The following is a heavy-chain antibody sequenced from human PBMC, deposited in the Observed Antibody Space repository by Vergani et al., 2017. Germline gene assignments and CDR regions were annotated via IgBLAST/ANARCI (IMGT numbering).Heavy chain of an antibody. CDR1: GFTFSSYS. CDR3: ARVPGKYYYYGMDV. J-gene: IGHJ6*02. Sequence: EVQLVESGGGLVKPGGSLRLSCAASGFTFSSYSMNWVRQAPGKGLEWVSSISSSSSYIYYADSVKGRFTFSRDNAKNSLYLQMNSLRAEDTAVYYCARVPGKYYYYGMDVWGQGTTVTVSS. V-gene: IGHV3-21*01. CDR2: ISSSSSYI.